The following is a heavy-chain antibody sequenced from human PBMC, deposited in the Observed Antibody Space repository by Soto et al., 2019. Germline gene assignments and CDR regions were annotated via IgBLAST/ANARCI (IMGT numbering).Heavy chain of an antibody. V-gene: IGHV4-59*01. CDR2: IYYSGGT. J-gene: IGHJ6*02. CDR1: GGSISGYY. D-gene: IGHD5-12*01. CDR3: ARDLGSGYDLAMDV. Sequence: SETLSLTCTVSGGSISGYYWIWIRQPPGKGLEWIGYIYYSGGTKYNTSLKSRVTISVDTSKNQFSLRLSSVTAADTAVYYCARDLGSGYDLAMDVWGQGTTVTVSS.